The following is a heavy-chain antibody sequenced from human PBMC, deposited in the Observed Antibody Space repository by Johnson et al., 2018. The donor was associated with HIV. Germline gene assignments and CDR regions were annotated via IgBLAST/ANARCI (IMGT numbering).Heavy chain of an antibody. J-gene: IGHJ3*02. CDR2: ISYDGSNK. D-gene: IGHD1-26*01. Sequence: QVQLVESGEGVVQPGRSLRLSCAASGFTFSSYAMHWVRQAPGKGLELVAVISYDGSNKYYADSVKGRFTISRDNSKNTLYLQMNSLRAEDTAVFYCARDRGYLDAFDIWGQGTMVTVSS. CDR3: ARDRGYLDAFDI. CDR1: GFTFSSYA. V-gene: IGHV3-30-3*01.